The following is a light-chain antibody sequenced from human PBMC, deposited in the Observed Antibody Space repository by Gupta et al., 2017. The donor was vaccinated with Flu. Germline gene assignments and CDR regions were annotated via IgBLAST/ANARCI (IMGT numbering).Light chain of an antibody. CDR3: GTWDSSRSAYV. CDR2: DND. V-gene: IGLV1-51*01. J-gene: IGLJ1*01. Sequence: QSLLTHPPSLSAAPRQKVTISCSGTSSNIGNNYVSWYQHLPGTAPKLLIYDNDKRPSGIPDRFSGSQSGTSATLDITGLQTGDEADYYCGTWDSSRSAYVFATGTKVTVL. CDR1: SSNIGNNY.